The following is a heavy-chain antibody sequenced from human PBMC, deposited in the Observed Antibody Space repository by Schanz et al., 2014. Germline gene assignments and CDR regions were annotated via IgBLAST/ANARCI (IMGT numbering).Heavy chain of an antibody. V-gene: IGHV4-4*02. CDR1: GVSISSTNW. D-gene: IGHD2-2*01. J-gene: IGHJ5*02. Sequence: QVQLQESGPGLVRPSGTLSLTCAVSGVSISSTNWWHWVRQSPGKGLEWLGEIIHDGRTNYNPSLGSRFTISLDKSENQFSLELTSVTAADTALYFCARVKQGCSDTSCVLDPWGQGTLVTVSS. CDR3: ARVKQGCSDTSCVLDP. CDR2: IIHDGRT.